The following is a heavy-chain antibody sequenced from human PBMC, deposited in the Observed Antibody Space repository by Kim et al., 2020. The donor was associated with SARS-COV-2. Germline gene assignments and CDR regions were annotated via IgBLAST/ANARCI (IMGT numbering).Heavy chain of an antibody. CDR2: INAGNGNT. J-gene: IGHJ5*02. Sequence: ASVKVSCKASGYTFTSYAMHWVRQAPGQRLEWMGWINAGNGNTKYSQKFQGRVTITRDTSASTAYMELSSLRSEDTAVYYCARDRGSGWPWKENWFDPWGQGTLVTVS. V-gene: IGHV1-3*01. D-gene: IGHD6-19*01. CDR3: ARDRGSGWPWKENWFDP. CDR1: GYTFTSYA.